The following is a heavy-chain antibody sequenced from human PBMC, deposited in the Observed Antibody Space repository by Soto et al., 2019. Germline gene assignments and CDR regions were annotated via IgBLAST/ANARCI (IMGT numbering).Heavy chain of an antibody. J-gene: IGHJ6*02. CDR2: IIPIFGTA. CDR1: GGTFSSYA. Sequence: QVQLVQSGAEVKKPGSSVKVSCKASGGTFSSYAISWVRQAPGQGLEWMGGIIPIFGTANYAQKCQGRVTITADESTSTAYMELSSLRSEDTAVYYCARDRQYSSSYYYYGMDVWGQGTTVTVSS. CDR3: ARDRQYSSSYYYYGMDV. D-gene: IGHD6-6*01. V-gene: IGHV1-69*01.